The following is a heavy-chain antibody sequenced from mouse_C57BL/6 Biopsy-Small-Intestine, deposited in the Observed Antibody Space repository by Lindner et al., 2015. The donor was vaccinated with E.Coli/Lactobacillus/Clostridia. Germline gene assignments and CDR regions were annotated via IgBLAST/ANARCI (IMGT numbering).Heavy chain of an antibody. CDR1: GYSFTGQF. J-gene: IGHJ4*01. D-gene: IGHD1-2*01. CDR3: ATAGHGQWLVD. V-gene: IGHV1-72*04. CDR2: INPQSGGT. Sequence: SVKVSCKASGYSFTGQFIHWVRQAPGQGLEWMGWINPQSGGTNYAPKFQGRVTVTRGTSITTAYVVLTSLRSDDTAVYYCATAGHGQWLVDWGQGTLVTVSS.